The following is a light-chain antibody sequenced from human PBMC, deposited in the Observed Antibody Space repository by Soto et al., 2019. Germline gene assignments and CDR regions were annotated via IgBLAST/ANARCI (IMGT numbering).Light chain of an antibody. V-gene: IGKV1-16*02. CDR2: TAS. CDR3: QQYKSYPWT. CDR1: QDINHY. J-gene: IGKJ1*01. Sequence: DIQMTQSPSSLSASVGDRVTITCRASQDINHYLAWFQQKPGRAPKSLLYTASSLQSGVPSKFSGSGYGTEFTLTIGSLQPEDFATYYCQQYKSYPWTFGQGTKVEI.